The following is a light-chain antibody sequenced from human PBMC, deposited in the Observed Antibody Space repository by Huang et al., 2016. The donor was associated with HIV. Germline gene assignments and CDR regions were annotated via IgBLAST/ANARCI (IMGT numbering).Light chain of an antibody. CDR2: WAS. Sequence: DIVMTQSPDSLAVSLGERATINCKSSKSLLYNSNNKNYLAWYQQKPGQPPNLLLYWASSRKSGVPDRFSGSGSETDFTLTISSLQAEDVAVYYCQQHYSSPPTFGQGTKLEIK. CDR3: QQHYSSPPT. CDR1: KSLLYNSNNKNY. V-gene: IGKV4-1*01. J-gene: IGKJ2*01.